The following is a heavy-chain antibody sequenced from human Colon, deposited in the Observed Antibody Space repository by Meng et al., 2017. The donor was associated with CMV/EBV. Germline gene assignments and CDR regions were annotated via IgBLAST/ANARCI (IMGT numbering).Heavy chain of an antibody. CDR2: IRSQPNSYAT. CDR1: GFTFDDHA. D-gene: IGHD3-10*01. V-gene: IGHV3-72*01. Sequence: GGSLRLSCTGSGFTFDDHAVSWVRQAPGKGLEWVGQIRSQPNSYATTYAPSVKGRFIISRDDSKNSLYLEMNDLQIEDSAIYYCARDGGGRHNSYYGLDVWGQGTTVTVSS. J-gene: IGHJ6*02. CDR3: ARDGGGRHNSYYGLDV.